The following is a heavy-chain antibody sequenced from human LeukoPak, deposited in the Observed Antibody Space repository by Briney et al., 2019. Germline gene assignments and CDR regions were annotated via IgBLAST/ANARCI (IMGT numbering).Heavy chain of an antibody. Sequence: GGSLRLSCTASGFTFSSYWMSWVRQAPGKGLEWVANIKQDGSEKYYADSVKGRFTISRDNSKNTLYLQMNSLRAEDTAVYYCARSYCSSISCPSRFDYWGQGTLVTVSS. J-gene: IGHJ4*02. V-gene: IGHV3-7*01. CDR1: GFTFSSYW. D-gene: IGHD2-2*01. CDR3: ARSYCSSISCPSRFDY. CDR2: IKQDGSEK.